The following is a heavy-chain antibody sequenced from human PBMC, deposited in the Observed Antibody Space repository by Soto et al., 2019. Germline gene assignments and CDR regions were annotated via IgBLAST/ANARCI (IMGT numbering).Heavy chain of an antibody. D-gene: IGHD2-21*01. CDR3: AQDRGWGVVSPSHDS. CDR2: IRATGGQT. V-gene: IGHV3-23*01. J-gene: IGHJ4*02. CDR1: GFTFRNFV. Sequence: EVQLLESGGGVVQPGGSLRLSYAASGFTFRNFVMSWVRQAPGKGLEWVSAIRATGGQTFYADSVKGRFTISRDNSKNMLYLQIDSLRDEDTALYFCAQDRGWGVVSPSHDSWGQGTLVTVSS.